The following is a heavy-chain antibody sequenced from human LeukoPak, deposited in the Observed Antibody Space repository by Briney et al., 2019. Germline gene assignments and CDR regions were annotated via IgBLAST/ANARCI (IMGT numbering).Heavy chain of an antibody. Sequence: GGSLRLPCAASGFTFSDYYMSWVRQAPGKGLEWVSAISGSGGSTYYADSVKGRFTISRDNSKNTLYLQMNSLRAEDTAVYYCAKDRGTAMVKYYYGMDVWGKGTTVTVSS. CDR3: AKDRGTAMVKYYYGMDV. J-gene: IGHJ6*04. V-gene: IGHV3-23*01. CDR1: GFTFSDYY. D-gene: IGHD5-18*01. CDR2: ISGSGGST.